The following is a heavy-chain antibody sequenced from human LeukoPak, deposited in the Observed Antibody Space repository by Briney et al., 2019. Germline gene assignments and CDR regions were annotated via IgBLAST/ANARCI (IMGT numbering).Heavy chain of an antibody. CDR1: GYTFTGYY. D-gene: IGHD1-26*01. CDR3: ARDALLSGSYWFDY. CDR2: INPNSGGT. V-gene: IGHV1-2*02. Sequence: ASVRVSCKASGYTFTGYYLHWVRQAPGQGLEWMGWINPNSGGTNYAQKFQGRITMTRDTSISTAYMELSSLRSDDTAVYYCARDALLSGSYWFDYWGQGTPVTVSS. J-gene: IGHJ4*02.